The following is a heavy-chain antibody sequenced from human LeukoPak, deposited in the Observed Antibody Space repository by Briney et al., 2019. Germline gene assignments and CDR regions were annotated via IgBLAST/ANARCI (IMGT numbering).Heavy chain of an antibody. D-gene: IGHD4-17*01. V-gene: IGHV3-23*01. J-gene: IGHJ4*02. CDR1: GVAFGIYA. Sequence: GGSLRLSCAASGVAFGIYAMGWVRQAPGKGLEWVSSMYSSGSHPPSAESAKGRFTISRDNSENTVYLQMNSLRAEDTAVYSCAKISTVTENFHHWGQGTLVTVSS. CDR3: AKISTVTENFHH. CDR2: MYSSGSHP.